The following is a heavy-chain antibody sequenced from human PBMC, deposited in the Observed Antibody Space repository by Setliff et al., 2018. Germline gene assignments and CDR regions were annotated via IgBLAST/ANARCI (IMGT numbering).Heavy chain of an antibody. Sequence: GESLRLSCAVSGFTFSDYYMTWVRQAPGKGLEWLSYISSGSGRTIYYAGSVKGRFTISGDNAKNSVYLQMNSLRVEDTAVYYCAGEARGHDALDIWGQGTMVTVSS. CDR1: GFTFSDYY. V-gene: IGHV3-11*04. CDR3: AGEARGHDALDI. J-gene: IGHJ3*02. CDR2: ISSGSGRTI.